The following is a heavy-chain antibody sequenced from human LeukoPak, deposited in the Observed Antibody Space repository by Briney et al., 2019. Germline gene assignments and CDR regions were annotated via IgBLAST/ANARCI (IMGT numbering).Heavy chain of an antibody. V-gene: IGHV3-15*01. D-gene: IGHD3-22*01. CDR2: IKSKTDGGTT. J-gene: IGHJ4*02. Sequence: GGSLRLSCAASGFTFSNAWMSWVRQAPGKGLEWVGRIKSKTDGGTTDYAAPVKGRFTISRDDSRNTLYLQMNSLKTEDTAVYYCTTAYYDSSGYYNDYWGQGTLATVSS. CDR3: TTAYYDSSGYYNDY. CDR1: GFTFSNAW.